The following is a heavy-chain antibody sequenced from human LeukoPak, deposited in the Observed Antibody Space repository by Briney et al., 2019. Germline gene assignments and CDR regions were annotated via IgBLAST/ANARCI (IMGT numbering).Heavy chain of an antibody. J-gene: IGHJ4*02. CDR3: AKDEGYCSGGSCYSYDY. D-gene: IGHD2-15*01. Sequence: GGSLRLSCAASGFTFSSYWMSWVRQAPGKGLEWVAVISYDGSNKYYADSVKGRFTISRDNSKNTLYLQMNSLRAEDTAVYYCAKDEGYCSGGSCYSYDYWGQGTLVTVSS. CDR2: ISYDGSNK. V-gene: IGHV3-30*18. CDR1: GFTFSSYW.